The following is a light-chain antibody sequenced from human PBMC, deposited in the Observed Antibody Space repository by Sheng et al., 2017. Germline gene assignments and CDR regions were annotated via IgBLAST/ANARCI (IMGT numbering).Light chain of an antibody. CDR3: CSYAGSSTVV. J-gene: IGLJ2*01. CDR1: SSDVGSYNL. CDR2: EGS. V-gene: IGLV2-23*01. Sequence: QSALTQPASVSGSPGQSITISCTGTSSDVGSYNLVSWYRQHPGKAPKLMIYEGSKRPSGVSNRFSGSKSGNTASLTISGLQAEDEADYYCCSYAGSSTVVFGGGTKLTRP.